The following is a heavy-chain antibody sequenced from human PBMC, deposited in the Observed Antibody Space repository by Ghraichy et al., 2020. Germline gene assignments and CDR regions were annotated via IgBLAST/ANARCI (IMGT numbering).Heavy chain of an antibody. D-gene: IGHD3-22*01. CDR2: ISAYNGNT. CDR3: ARIGYYDSSGLSALISYYYYYGMDV. J-gene: IGHJ6*02. V-gene: IGHV1-18*04. CDR1: GYTFTSYG. Sequence: ASVKVSCKASGYTFTSYGISWVRQAPGQGLEWMGWISAYNGNTNYAQKLQGRVTMTTDTSTSTAYMELRSLRSDDTAVYYCARIGYYDSSGLSALISYYYYYGMDVWGQGTTVTVSS.